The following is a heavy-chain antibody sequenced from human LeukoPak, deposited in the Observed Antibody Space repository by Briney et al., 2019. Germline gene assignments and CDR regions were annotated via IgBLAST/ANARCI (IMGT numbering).Heavy chain of an antibody. Sequence: SETLSLTCTVSGGSVSSGSYSWSWIRQPPGKGLEWIGYIYYSGSTNYNPSLKSRVTISVDTSKNQFSLKLSSVTAADTAVYYCARVDCSSTSCYTPQYYFDYWGQGTLVTVSS. D-gene: IGHD2-2*02. CDR3: ARVDCSSTSCYTPQYYFDY. J-gene: IGHJ4*02. V-gene: IGHV4-61*01. CDR1: GGSVSSGSYS. CDR2: IYYSGST.